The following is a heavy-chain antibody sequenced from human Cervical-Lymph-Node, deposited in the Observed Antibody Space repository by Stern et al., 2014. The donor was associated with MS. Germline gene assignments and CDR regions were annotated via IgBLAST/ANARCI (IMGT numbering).Heavy chain of an antibody. CDR1: GFTFSSYS. D-gene: IGHD1-26*01. CDR2: ISSSSSTI. J-gene: IGHJ4*02. Sequence: VQLVESGGGLVQPGGSLRLSCAASGFTFSSYSMNWVRQAPGKGLEWVSSISSSSSTIYYADSVKGRFTISRDNAKNSLYLQMNSLRDEDTAVYYCARSIVGATRQYFDYWGQGTLVTVSS. V-gene: IGHV3-48*02. CDR3: ARSIVGATRQYFDY.